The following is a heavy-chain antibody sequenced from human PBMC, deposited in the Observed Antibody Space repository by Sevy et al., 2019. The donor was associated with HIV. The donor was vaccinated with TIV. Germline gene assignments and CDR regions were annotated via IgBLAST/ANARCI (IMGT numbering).Heavy chain of an antibody. D-gene: IGHD2-15*01. CDR1: GGSFSGNY. CDR3: ARAGTVVAATGWFDP. J-gene: IGHJ5*02. Sequence: SETLSLTCAVYGGSFSGNYWSWILQPPGKGLEWIGEINHSGSTNYNPSLKSRVTISVDTSKNQFSLKLSSVTAADTAVYYCARAGTVVAATGWFDPWGQGTLVTVSS. V-gene: IGHV4-34*01. CDR2: INHSGST.